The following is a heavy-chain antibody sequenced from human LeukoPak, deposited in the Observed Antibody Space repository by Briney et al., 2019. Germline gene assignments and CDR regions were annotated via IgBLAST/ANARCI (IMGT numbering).Heavy chain of an antibody. J-gene: IGHJ4*02. Sequence: PGGSLRLSCAASGFTFSSYAMSWVRQAPGTGLEWVSAISDNGGSTYYADSVKGRFTISRDNSKNTLYLQMNSLRAEDTAVYYCAKDHHPRDDARGRPTDGWGQGTLITVSS. D-gene: IGHD3-10*01. V-gene: IGHV3-23*01. CDR1: GFTFSSYA. CDR2: ISDNGGST. CDR3: AKDHHPRDDARGRPTDG.